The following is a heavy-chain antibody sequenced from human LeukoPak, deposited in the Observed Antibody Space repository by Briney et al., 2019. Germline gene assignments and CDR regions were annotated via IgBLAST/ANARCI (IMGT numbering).Heavy chain of an antibody. Sequence: GGSLRLSCAASGFSFTNYWMNWVRQAPGKGLEWVANIKEDGSEKHYVDSVKGRFTISRDNAKNSLFLQMNSLRVEDTAVYYCARDPGFIAEWGQGTLVTVSS. CDR3: ARDPGFIAE. CDR1: GFSFTNYW. J-gene: IGHJ4*02. D-gene: IGHD6-13*01. CDR2: IKEDGSEK. V-gene: IGHV3-7*01.